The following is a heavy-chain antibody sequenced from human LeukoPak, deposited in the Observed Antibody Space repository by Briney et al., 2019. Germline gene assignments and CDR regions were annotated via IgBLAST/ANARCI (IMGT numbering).Heavy chain of an antibody. D-gene: IGHD3-9*01. CDR3: ARGGHYDILTGYYTPIDY. J-gene: IGHJ4*02. CDR2: IYPGDSDT. V-gene: IGHV5-51*01. Sequence: GESLKISCNASGYNFNNNWIGWVRQMPGKGLEWMGIIYPGDSDTRYSPSFQGQVTISADKSISTAYLQWSSLKASDTAMYYCARGGHYDILTGYYTPIDYWGQGTLVTVSS. CDR1: GYNFNNNW.